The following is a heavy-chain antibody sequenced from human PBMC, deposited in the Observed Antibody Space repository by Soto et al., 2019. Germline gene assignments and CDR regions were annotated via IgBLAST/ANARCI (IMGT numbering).Heavy chain of an antibody. J-gene: IGHJ4*02. Sequence: GGSLRLSCAASKSIFTVYGMHWVRQTPGKGLEWVAVIRFDGTDEHYADSVKGRFTISRDNSKSALYLQMDSLRAEDTAVYYCARNLGYRSAPRLYYLAYWGQGALVTVSS. V-gene: IGHV3-33*01. CDR1: KSIFTVYG. CDR3: ARNLGYRSAPRLYYLAY. D-gene: IGHD6-19*01. CDR2: IRFDGTDE.